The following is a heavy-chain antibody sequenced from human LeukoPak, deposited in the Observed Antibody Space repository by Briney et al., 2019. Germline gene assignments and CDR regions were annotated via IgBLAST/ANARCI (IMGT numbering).Heavy chain of an antibody. CDR2: INPNSGGT. V-gene: IGHV1-2*02. D-gene: IGHD3-10*01. Sequence: ASVKVSCKASGYTFTGYYMHWVRQAPGQGLERMGWINPNSGGTNYAQKFQGRVTMTRDTSISTAYMELSRLRSDDTAVYYCARDGTYYYGWFDPWGQGTLVTVSS. J-gene: IGHJ5*02. CDR3: ARDGTYYYGWFDP. CDR1: GYTFTGYY.